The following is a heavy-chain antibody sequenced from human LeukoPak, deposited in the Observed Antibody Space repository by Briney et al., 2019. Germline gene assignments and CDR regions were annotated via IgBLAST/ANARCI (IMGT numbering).Heavy chain of an antibody. CDR2: ISDNGDVT. Sequence: PGGSLRLSCAASGFIFGSYAMSWVRQAPEKGLEWVSSISDNGDVTKYADSVKGRFTISRDNSKNTVYLQMDSLRAEDTALYYCARGGQSLIPDYWGQGTLVTVSS. CDR3: ARGGQSLIPDY. D-gene: IGHD2-2*02. J-gene: IGHJ4*02. V-gene: IGHV3-23*01. CDR1: GFIFGSYA.